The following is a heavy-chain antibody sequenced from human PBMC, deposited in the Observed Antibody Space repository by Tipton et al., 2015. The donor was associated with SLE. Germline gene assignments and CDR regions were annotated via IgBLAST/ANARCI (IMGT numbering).Heavy chain of an antibody. Sequence: LRLSCTVSGGSISSSSYLWGWIRQPPGKGLEWIGSIYYSGSTYYNPSLQSRVTISVDTSKNQFSLKLSSVTAADTAVYYYARSIYTSGIPPGYWGQGTLVTVSS. CDR3: ARSIYTSGIPPGY. J-gene: IGHJ4*02. CDR1: GGSISSSSYL. V-gene: IGHV4-39*07. CDR2: IYYSGST. D-gene: IGHD2-2*02.